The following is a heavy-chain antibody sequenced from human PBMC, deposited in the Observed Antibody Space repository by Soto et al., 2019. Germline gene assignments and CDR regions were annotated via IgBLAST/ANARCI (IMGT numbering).Heavy chain of an antibody. V-gene: IGHV1-69*01. D-gene: IGHD3-3*01. CDR1: GATFSSFA. Sequence: QVQLLQSGAEVKKPGSSVKVSCKASGATFSSFAFSWVRQAPGQGLEWMGVIIPIFDTINYAQKFQGRVTITADESTRTAYKELSSPTSEDTAVYYCASPLKWSGYYIAFDYWGQGTLVIVSS. CDR3: ASPLKWSGYYIAFDY. CDR2: IIPIFDTI. J-gene: IGHJ4*02.